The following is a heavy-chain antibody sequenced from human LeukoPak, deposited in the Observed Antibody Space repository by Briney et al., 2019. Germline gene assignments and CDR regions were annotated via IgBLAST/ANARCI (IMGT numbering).Heavy chain of an antibody. V-gene: IGHV1-2*02. CDR3: ARDSSDRKDAFDI. Sequence: ASVKVSCKASGYTFTGYYIHWVRQAPGQGLEWMGWINPNSGGTNYAQKFQGRVTMTRDTSISTAYMELSRLRSDDTAVYYCARDSSDRKDAFDIWGQGTMVTVSS. J-gene: IGHJ3*02. CDR1: GYTFTGYY. D-gene: IGHD6-19*01. CDR2: INPNSGGT.